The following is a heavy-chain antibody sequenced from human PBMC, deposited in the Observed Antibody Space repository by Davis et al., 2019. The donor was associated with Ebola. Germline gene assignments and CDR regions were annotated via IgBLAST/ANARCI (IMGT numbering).Heavy chain of an antibody. CDR1: GGSISSYY. CDR2: IYYSGST. Sequence: SETLSLTCTVSGGSISSYYWSWIRQPPGKGLEWIGYIYYSGSTNYNPSLKSRVTISVDTSKNQFSLKLSSVTAADTAVYYCARGWYGVGGWGFDSWGQGILVTVSS. CDR3: ARGWYGVGGWGFDS. D-gene: IGHD2-8*01. V-gene: IGHV4-59*01. J-gene: IGHJ4*02.